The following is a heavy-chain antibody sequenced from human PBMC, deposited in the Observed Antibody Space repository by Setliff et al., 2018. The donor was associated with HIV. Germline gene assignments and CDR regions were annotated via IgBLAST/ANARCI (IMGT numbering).Heavy chain of an antibody. V-gene: IGHV3-49*03. Sequence: GGSLRLSCTASGFTFGDYPMSWFRQAPGKGLEWVGFIRSKAFGGTTEYAASVKGRFTISRDDSKSIAYLQMNSLKTEDTAVYYCTRVNTYYYDSSGYPIYFDLWGRGTLVTVSS. CDR2: IRSKAFGGTT. J-gene: IGHJ2*01. CDR1: GFTFGDYP. D-gene: IGHD3-22*01. CDR3: TRVNTYYYDSSGYPIYFDL.